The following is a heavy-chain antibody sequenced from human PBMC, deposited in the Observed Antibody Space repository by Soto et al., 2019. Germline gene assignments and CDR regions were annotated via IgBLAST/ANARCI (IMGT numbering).Heavy chain of an antibody. D-gene: IGHD3-22*01. V-gene: IGHV4-30-4*01. CDR1: GGSISSGDY. CDR3: ARTKYYYDTTAYVFDY. CDR2: IYHSGGP. Sequence: SETLSLTCTVSGGSISSGDYWSWIRQPPGKGLEWIGYIYHSGGPYYNPSLNSRATMSVDTSQNQFSLKLSSVSAADTAVYYCARTKYYYDTTAYVFDYWGQGALVTVSS. J-gene: IGHJ4*02.